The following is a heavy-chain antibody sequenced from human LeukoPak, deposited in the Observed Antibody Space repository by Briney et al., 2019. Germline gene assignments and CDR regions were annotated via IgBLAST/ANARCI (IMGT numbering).Heavy chain of an antibody. V-gene: IGHV4-39*07. CDR1: GGFISSSSYY. CDR2: IYYSGST. Sequence: SETLTLTCTVSGGFISSSSYYWGWIRQPPGKGLEWIESIYYSGSTYYNPSLKSRVTISVDTSKNQFSLKLSSVTAADTAVYYCARGRGSYYFEFGWFDPWGQGTLVTVSS. J-gene: IGHJ5*02. CDR3: ARGRGSYYFEFGWFDP. D-gene: IGHD1-26*01.